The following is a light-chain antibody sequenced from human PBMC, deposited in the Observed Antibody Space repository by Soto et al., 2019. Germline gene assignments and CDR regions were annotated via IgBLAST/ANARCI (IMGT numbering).Light chain of an antibody. CDR1: QDISTW. CDR2: GAS. Sequence: DIPMTQSPSSLTASVGDRVTMACRASQDISTWLAWHQQKPGKAPKCLVFGASKLQTGVPSRFNGSGSGAHFTLTISSLQPEDSATYFCQQYNNYPLTFGGGTKVEI. V-gene: IGKV1D-16*01. CDR3: QQYNNYPLT. J-gene: IGKJ4*01.